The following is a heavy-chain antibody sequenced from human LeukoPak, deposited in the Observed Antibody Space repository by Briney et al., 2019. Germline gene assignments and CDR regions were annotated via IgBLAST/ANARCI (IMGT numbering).Heavy chain of an antibody. D-gene: IGHD3-22*01. V-gene: IGHV3-53*01. CDR2: IYSGGST. J-gene: IGHJ3*02. Sequence: PGGPLRLSCAASGFTVSSNYMSWVRQAPGKGLEWVSVIYSGGSTYYADSVKGRFTISRDNSKNTLYLQMNSLRAEDTAVYYCAREGGYDAFDIWGQGTMVTVSS. CDR1: GFTVSSNY. CDR3: AREGGYDAFDI.